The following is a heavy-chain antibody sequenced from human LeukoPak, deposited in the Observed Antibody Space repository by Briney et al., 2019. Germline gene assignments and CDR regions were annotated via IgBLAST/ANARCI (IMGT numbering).Heavy chain of an antibody. CDR3: VRSIMKTSFQDWFDP. Sequence: ASVKVSCKAAVSTFTTSSFSWVRQAPGQGLEWMGWISAYNGNTNYPQNFRDRVTMTTDTSTSTAYMELRSLTSDDTSVYFCVRSIMKTSFQDWFDPWGQGTLVTVSS. J-gene: IGHJ5*02. V-gene: IGHV1-18*01. CDR1: VSTFTTSS. D-gene: IGHD3-16*01. CDR2: ISAYNGNT.